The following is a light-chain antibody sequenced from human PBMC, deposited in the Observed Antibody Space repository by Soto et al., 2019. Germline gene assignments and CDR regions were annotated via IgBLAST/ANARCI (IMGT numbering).Light chain of an antibody. CDR2: DAS. V-gene: IGKV1-33*01. CDR1: QDISNY. J-gene: IGKJ4*01. CDR3: QQYDNRPALT. Sequence: DIQMTQSPSSLSASVGDRVTITCQASQDISNYLNWYQQKPGKAPKLLIYDASNLEAGVPSRFSGSGSGTDFTFPISSLQPEDVATYYCQQYDNRPALTFGGGTKVEIK.